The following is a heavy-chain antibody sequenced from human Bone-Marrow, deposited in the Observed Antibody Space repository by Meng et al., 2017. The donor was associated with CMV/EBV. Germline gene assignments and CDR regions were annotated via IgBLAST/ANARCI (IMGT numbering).Heavy chain of an antibody. V-gene: IGHV4-34*01. CDR3: ARTSRHSSGWGIDF. D-gene: IGHD6-25*01. J-gene: IGHJ4*02. CDR2: IHHSGST. CDR1: GGSFSDYY. Sequence: LRLSCAVYGGSFSDYYWTWVRHPPGMGLEWIGEIHHSGSTNYNPSLKSRVIISIDTSKNQFSLRLGSLTAADTAMYYCARTSRHSSGWGIDFWGQGTLVTVSS.